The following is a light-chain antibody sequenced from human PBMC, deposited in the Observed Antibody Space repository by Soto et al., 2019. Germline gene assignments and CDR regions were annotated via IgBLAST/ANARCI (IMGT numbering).Light chain of an antibody. V-gene: IGKV3-15*01. J-gene: IGKJ1*01. CDR3: QHYNHWLWT. CDR2: GAS. Sequence: EILMTQSPATLSVSPGERATLSCRASQSVKSSLAWYQQKPGQAPRLLIYGASTRATGIPARFSGSGSGTEFTPTISSLQSEDSAVYYCQHYNHWLWTFGQGTKVDIK. CDR1: QSVKSS.